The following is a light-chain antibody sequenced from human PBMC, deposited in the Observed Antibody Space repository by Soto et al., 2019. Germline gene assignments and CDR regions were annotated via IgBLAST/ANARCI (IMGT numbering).Light chain of an antibody. V-gene: IGKV3-20*01. CDR1: QTVAYTS. CDR2: GTS. Sequence: EIVLPQSPGILSLSPGARATLSCRASQTVAYTSLAWYQQRPGQAPRLLIYGTSTRATGTPDRFIGSGSGTAFTLTISRLEPEDFAVYYCQQYVTTPRTFGQGTNVE. CDR3: QQYVTTPRT. J-gene: IGKJ1*01.